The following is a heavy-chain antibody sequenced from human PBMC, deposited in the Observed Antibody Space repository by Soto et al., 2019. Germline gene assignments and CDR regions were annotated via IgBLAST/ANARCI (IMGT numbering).Heavy chain of an antibody. Sequence: QITLKESGPTLVKPTQTLTLTCTFSGFSLSTSGVGVGWIRQPPGKALEWLALIYWDDDKRYSPSLKSRLTITKDTSKNQVVLTMTKMDPVDTDTYYCAHSPQITSPRAYDYWGQGTLVTVSS. CDR3: AHSPQITSPRAYDY. CDR2: IYWDDDK. J-gene: IGHJ4*02. V-gene: IGHV2-5*02. CDR1: GFSLSTSGVG. D-gene: IGHD2-2*01.